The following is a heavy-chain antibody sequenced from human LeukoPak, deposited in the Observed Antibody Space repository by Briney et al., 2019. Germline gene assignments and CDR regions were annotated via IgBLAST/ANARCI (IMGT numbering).Heavy chain of an antibody. V-gene: IGHV3-30-3*01. CDR1: GFTFSTYT. J-gene: IGHJ4*02. D-gene: IGHD5-18*01. Sequence: QPGGSLRLSCVASGFTFSTYTMHWVRQAPGKGLEWVALISYDGSRIHYTDSVKGRFIISRDNSKNTLFLQVSSLRAEDTAVYYCARDLPGYNYGYAFDYWGQGTLVTVSS. CDR3: ARDLPGYNYGYAFDY. CDR2: ISYDGSRI.